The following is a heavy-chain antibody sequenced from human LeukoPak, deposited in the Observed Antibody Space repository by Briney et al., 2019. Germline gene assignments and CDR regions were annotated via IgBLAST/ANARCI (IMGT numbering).Heavy chain of an antibody. D-gene: IGHD3-22*01. CDR1: GGTFSSYA. CDR3: ASGSPYYYDSSGYSTAFDI. V-gene: IGHV1-69*13. CDR2: IIPIFGTA. J-gene: IGHJ3*02. Sequence: SVTVSCKASGGTFSSYAISWVRQAPGQGLEWMGGIIPIFGTANYAQKFQGRVTITADESTSTAYMELSSLRSEDTAVYYCASGSPYYYDSSGYSTAFDIWGQGTMVTVSS.